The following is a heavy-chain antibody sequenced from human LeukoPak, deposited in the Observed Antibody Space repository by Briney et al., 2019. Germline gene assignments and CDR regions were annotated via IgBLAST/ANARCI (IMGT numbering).Heavy chain of an antibody. Sequence: ASVKVSCKASGYTFTSYAMNWVRQAPGQGLEWMGWINTNTGNPTYAQGFTGRFVFSLDTSVSTAYLQISSLKAEDTAVYYCARVRGSLWFGELLDPDYWGQGTLVTVSS. J-gene: IGHJ4*02. CDR1: GYTFTSYA. D-gene: IGHD3-10*01. CDR3: ARVRGSLWFGELLDPDY. CDR2: INTNTGNP. V-gene: IGHV7-4-1*02.